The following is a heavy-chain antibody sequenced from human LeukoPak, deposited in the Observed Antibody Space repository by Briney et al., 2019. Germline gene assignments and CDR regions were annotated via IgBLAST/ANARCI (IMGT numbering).Heavy chain of an antibody. J-gene: IGHJ5*02. V-gene: IGHV3-30*18. CDR3: VKDRGSSGWFGVDH. CDR2: ISYDGNKK. Sequence: SGGSLRLSCVASGFTFSSNGMQWVRQAPGKGLERVAVISYDGNKKYYADSVKGRFTISRDNSKNTMYVQMNSLRAEDTAVYYCVKDRGSSGWFGVDHCGQGTLVTVSS. D-gene: IGHD6-19*01. CDR1: GFTFSSNG.